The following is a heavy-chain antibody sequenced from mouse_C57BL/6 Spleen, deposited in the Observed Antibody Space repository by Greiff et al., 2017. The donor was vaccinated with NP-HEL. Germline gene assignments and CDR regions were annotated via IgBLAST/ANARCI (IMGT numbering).Heavy chain of an antibody. CDR3: ARDPSIYYYVSSHFDY. Sequence: EVQLQQSGPGLVKPSQSLSLTCSVTGYSITSGYYWNWIRQFPGNKLEWMGYISYDGSNNYNPSLKNRISITRDTSKNQFFLKWNSVTTEDTATYDCARDPSIYYYVSSHFDYWGQGTTLTVSS. CDR1: GYSITSGYY. J-gene: IGHJ2*01. CDR2: ISYDGSN. V-gene: IGHV3-6*01. D-gene: IGHD1-1*01.